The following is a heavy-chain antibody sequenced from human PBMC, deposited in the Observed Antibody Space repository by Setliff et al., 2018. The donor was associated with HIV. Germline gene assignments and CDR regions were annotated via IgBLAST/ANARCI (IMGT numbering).Heavy chain of an antibody. Sequence: SETLSLTCSVSGDSISSGASYWGWIRQPAGKGLEWIGRIYTSGSTNYSPSLKSRVSMSVDTSKNQFSLKLNSVTAADTAVYYCARDRSYYDRGGYYYAGWFDPWGQGTLVTVSS. J-gene: IGHJ5*02. CDR3: ARDRSYYDRGGYYYAGWFDP. CDR1: GDSISSGASY. CDR2: IYTSGST. V-gene: IGHV4-61*02. D-gene: IGHD3-22*01.